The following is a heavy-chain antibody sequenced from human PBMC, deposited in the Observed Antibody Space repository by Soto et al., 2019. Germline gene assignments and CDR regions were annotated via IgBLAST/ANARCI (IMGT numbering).Heavy chain of an antibody. CDR1: GFTFSTFD. V-gene: IGHV3-13*01. D-gene: IGHD3-10*01. CDR3: ARGRSFSYDSTPPPMFDP. J-gene: IGHJ5*02. CDR2: IGTLSDT. Sequence: PGGSLRLSCAASGFTFSTFDIHWVRQAPGKGLEWVSGIGTLSDTFYAASVQGRFTISSQNAKNSVYLQMNSLRAGDTAFYYCARGRSFSYDSTPPPMFDPWGQGTLVTVSS.